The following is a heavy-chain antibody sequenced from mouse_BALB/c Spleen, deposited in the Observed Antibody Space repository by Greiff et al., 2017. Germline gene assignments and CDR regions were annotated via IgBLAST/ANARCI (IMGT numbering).Heavy chain of an antibody. Sequence: EGMLVESGGGLVKPGGSLKLSCAASGFTFSSYAMSWVRQTPEKRLEWVASISSGGSTYYPDSVKGRFTISRDNARNILYLQMSSLRSEDTAMYYCARAFYYYGSSTPHWYFDVWGAGTTVTVSS. CDR3: ARAFYYYGSSTPHWYFDV. CDR1: GFTFSSYA. D-gene: IGHD1-1*01. CDR2: ISSGGST. J-gene: IGHJ1*01. V-gene: IGHV5-6-5*01.